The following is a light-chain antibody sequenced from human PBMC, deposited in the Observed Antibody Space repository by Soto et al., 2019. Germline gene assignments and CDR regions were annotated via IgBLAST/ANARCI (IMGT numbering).Light chain of an antibody. Sequence: EIVMTQSPATLSVSPGESATLSCRASQSINKKLAWYQQRPGQAPRLLIFGASTRATGVAARFSGSGSGTEFTLTISSLQSEDFAVYYCQQYNSWPPRTFGQGTKVETK. J-gene: IGKJ1*01. CDR2: GAS. CDR3: QQYNSWPPRT. V-gene: IGKV3-15*01. CDR1: QSINKK.